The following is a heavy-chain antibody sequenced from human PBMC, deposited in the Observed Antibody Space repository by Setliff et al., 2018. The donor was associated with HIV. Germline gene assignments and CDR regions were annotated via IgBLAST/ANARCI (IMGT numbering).Heavy chain of an antibody. CDR1: GGSIISDY. CDR2: VYNSGST. CDR3: ARLDCSSSSGFVDY. V-gene: IGHV4-4*07. J-gene: IGHJ4*02. Sequence: SETLSLTCTVSGGSIISDYWSWVRQPAGKGLEWIGRVYNSGSTNYNPSLKSRVTMSVDTSKNQFSLKLSSVPTAATAAYYCARLDCSSSSGFVDYWGQGTRGTVSS. D-gene: IGHD2-2*01.